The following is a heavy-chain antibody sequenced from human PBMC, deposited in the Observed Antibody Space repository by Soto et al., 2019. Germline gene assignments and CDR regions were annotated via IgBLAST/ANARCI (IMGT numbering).Heavy chain of an antibody. Sequence: PRESLKISGKASGYSFTNYWIGWVRQMPGKGLEWMGVIQPVDSDTRYSPSFQGQVTISADKSITTVYLQWSSLKASDTAMYYCARSHSNGWSGDSWGQGTLVTVSS. CDR1: GYSFTNYW. CDR3: ARSHSNGWSGDS. J-gene: IGHJ4*02. V-gene: IGHV5-51*01. CDR2: IQPVDSDT. D-gene: IGHD6-19*01.